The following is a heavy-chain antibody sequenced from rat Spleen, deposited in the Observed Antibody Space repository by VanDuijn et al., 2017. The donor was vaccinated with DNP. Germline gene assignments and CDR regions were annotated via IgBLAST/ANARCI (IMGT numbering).Heavy chain of an antibody. D-gene: IGHD1-11*01. Sequence: EVHLVESGGGLVQPGRSLKLSCAASGFPFSNYGVAWVRQAPTKGLELVASISTGGVKTYYRDSVKGRFTISRDNAKNTQYLQMDSLRSEYTATYFCAAHEYGEYSAYFAYWGQGVMVTVSS. J-gene: IGHJ2*01. CDR2: ISTGGVKT. CDR3: AAHEYGEYSAYFAY. CDR1: GFPFSNYG. V-gene: IGHV5S13*01.